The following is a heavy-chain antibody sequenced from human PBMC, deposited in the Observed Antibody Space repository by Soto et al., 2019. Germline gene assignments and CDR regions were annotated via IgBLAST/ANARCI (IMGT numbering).Heavy chain of an antibody. CDR2: IYSGGYT. Sequence: EVQLVESGGGLIQPGGSLRLSCAVSGFTVSNNYMSWVRQAPGKGLEGVSVIYSGGYTAYGDSVKGRFTISRDNSKNTLYLQKKSLGAAAPAVFYWGTPPGGGGYWGQGTLVTVSS. CDR3: GTPPGGGGY. CDR1: GFTVSNNY. V-gene: IGHV3-53*01. D-gene: IGHD3-10*01. J-gene: IGHJ4*02.